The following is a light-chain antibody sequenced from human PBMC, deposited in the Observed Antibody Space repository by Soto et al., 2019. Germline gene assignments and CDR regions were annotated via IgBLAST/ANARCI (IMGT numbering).Light chain of an antibody. Sequence: EIVLTQSPGTLSLSPGERATLSCRASQSVSSNSLVWYQQKPGQAPRLLISGASSRATGIPDRFSGSGSGTDFTLTISSLEPEDFAVYYCQQRSIWPPFSFGPGTRVDIK. V-gene: IGKV3D-20*02. CDR1: QSVSSNS. CDR2: GAS. J-gene: IGKJ3*01. CDR3: QQRSIWPPFS.